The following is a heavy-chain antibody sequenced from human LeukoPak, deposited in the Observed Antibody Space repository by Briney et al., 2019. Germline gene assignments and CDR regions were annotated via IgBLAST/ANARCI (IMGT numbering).Heavy chain of an antibody. CDR2: MNPNSGNT. D-gene: IGHD3-10*01. J-gene: IGHJ4*02. V-gene: IGHV1-8*02. CDR3: ARGRVYYGSGSYSFDY. Sequence: ASVKVSCKASGYTFTGYYMHWVRQAPGQGLEWMGWMNPNSGNTGYAQKFQGRVTMTRNTSISTAYMELSSLRSEDTAVYYCARGRVYYGSGSYSFDYWGQGTLVTVSS. CDR1: GYTFTGYY.